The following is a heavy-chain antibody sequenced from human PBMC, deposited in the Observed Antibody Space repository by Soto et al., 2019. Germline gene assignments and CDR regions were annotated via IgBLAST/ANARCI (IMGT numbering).Heavy chain of an antibody. CDR2: INPNSGGT. CDR3: ARGMKYDAFDI. Sequence: ASVKVSCKASGYTFTVYDMHWVRQAPGQGLEWMGWINPNSGGTNYAQKFQGWVTMTRDTSISTAYMELSRLRSDDTAVYYCARGMKYDAFDIWGQGTMVTVSS. V-gene: IGHV1-2*04. J-gene: IGHJ3*02. CDR1: GYTFTVYD.